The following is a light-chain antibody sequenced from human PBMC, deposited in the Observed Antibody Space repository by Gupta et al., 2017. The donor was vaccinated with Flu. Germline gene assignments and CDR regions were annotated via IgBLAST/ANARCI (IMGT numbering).Light chain of an antibody. CDR1: QSISSY. J-gene: IGKJ1*01. Sequence: DIPMTQSPSSLSASVGDRVTITCRASQSISSYLNWYQQKPGKAPKLLIYAASSLQSGVPSRFSGSGSGTDFTLTISSLQPEDFATYYCQQGYSNPWTFGQGTKVEIK. V-gene: IGKV1-39*01. CDR3: QQGYSNPWT. CDR2: AAS.